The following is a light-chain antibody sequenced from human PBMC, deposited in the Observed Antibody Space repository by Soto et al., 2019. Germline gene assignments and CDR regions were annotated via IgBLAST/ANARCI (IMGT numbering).Light chain of an antibody. CDR2: AAS. Sequence: DIQMTQSPSTLSGSLGDRVTITCRASQTIISWLAWYQQKPGKAPKLLIDAASRLQSGVPARFSGSGAETDFTLTISSLQPDDFATYYCQQYKSSSTFGQGTKVDIK. J-gene: IGKJ1*01. CDR1: QTIISW. V-gene: IGKV1-5*01. CDR3: QQYKSSST.